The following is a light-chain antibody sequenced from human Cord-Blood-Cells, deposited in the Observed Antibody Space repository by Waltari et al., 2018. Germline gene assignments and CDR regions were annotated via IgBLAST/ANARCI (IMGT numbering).Light chain of an antibody. Sequence: DIQLTQSQSSLSASVGDRVTIPCRASQSISSYLNWNQQKPWKAPKLLIYAASSLQSGVPSRFSGSGSGTDFTLTISSLQPEDFATYYCQQSDSTPWTFGQGTKVEIK. J-gene: IGKJ1*01. CDR3: QQSDSTPWT. CDR1: QSISSY. V-gene: IGKV1-39*01. CDR2: AAS.